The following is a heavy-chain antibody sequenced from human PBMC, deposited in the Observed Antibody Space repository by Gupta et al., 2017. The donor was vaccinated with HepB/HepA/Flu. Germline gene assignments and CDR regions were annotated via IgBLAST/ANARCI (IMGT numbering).Heavy chain of an antibody. CDR2: ISSSGSTI. J-gene: IGHJ4*02. Sequence: QVQLVESGGGLVKPGGSLRLSCAASGFTFSDYYMSWIRQAPGKGLEWVSYISSSGSTIYYADSGKGRFTISRDKAKNSRYLQMKSLRAEDTAVYYCARDYDDGWGSYRYFDYWGQGTLVTVSS. V-gene: IGHV3-11*01. D-gene: IGHD3-16*02. CDR3: ARDYDDGWGSYRYFDY. CDR1: GFTFSDYY.